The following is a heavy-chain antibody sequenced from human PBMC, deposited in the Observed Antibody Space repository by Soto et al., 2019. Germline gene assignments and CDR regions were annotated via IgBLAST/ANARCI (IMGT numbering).Heavy chain of an antibody. V-gene: IGHV4-59*08. D-gene: IGHD3-16*01. CDR3: ARQWGGDY. Sequence: QVQLQESGPGLVKPSETLSLTCTVSGGSIGSHYWSWIRQPPGEGLEWIGRASYSGSPSYNPSLKRRVTISIDTYKNQFSLKLTSVTAADTAVYYCARQWGGDYWGQGILVTVSS. CDR1: GGSIGSHY. CDR2: ASYSGSP. J-gene: IGHJ4*02.